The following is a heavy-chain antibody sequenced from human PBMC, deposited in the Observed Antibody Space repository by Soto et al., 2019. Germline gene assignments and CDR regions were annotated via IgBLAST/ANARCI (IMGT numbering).Heavy chain of an antibody. CDR3: ARFRIGSGGSH. Sequence: PSETLSLTCTVSGGSISSYYWSWIRQPPGKGLEWIGYIYYSGSTNYNPSLKSRVTISVDTSKNQFSLKLSSVTAADTGVYYCARFRIGSGGSHWGQGTLVTVSS. V-gene: IGHV4-59*08. D-gene: IGHD2-15*01. J-gene: IGHJ4*02. CDR2: IYYSGST. CDR1: GGSISSYY.